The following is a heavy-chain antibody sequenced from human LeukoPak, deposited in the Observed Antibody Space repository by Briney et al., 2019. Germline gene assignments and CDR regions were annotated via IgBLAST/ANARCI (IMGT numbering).Heavy chain of an antibody. V-gene: IGHV3-21*01. D-gene: IGHD6-6*01. CDR2: ISSGSSYI. J-gene: IGHJ4*02. CDR1: GFTFNSYS. CDR3: ARGVVSIAARPPYFDY. Sequence: GGSLRLSCAASGFTFNSYSMNWVRQAPGTGLEWVSSISSGSSYIYYVDSVKGRFTISRDNAKNSLYLQMNSLRAEDTAVYYCARGVVSIAARPPYFDYWGQGTLVTVSS.